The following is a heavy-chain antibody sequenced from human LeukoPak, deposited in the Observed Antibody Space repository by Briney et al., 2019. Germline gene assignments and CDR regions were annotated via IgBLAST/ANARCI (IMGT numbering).Heavy chain of an antibody. CDR1: GFTFSSYW. D-gene: IGHD2-2*01. CDR3: ARGSPDDPAALPFDY. CDR2: IKEDGSEK. J-gene: IGHJ4*02. Sequence: PGGSLRLSCAASGFTFSSYWMSWVRQAPGKGLEWVANIKEDGSEKYYVDSVKGRFTISRDNAKNSLYLQMNSLRAEDTAVYYCARGSPDDPAALPFDYWGQGTLVTVSS. V-gene: IGHV3-7*01.